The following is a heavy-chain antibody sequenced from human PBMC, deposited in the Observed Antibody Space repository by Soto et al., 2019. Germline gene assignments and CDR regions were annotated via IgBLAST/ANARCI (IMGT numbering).Heavy chain of an antibody. CDR3: ARGDYGDSDFDY. Sequence: PSETLSLTCAVYGGSFSGYYWSWIRQPPGKGLEWIGEINHSGSTNYNPSLKSRVTISVDTSKNQFSLKLSSVTAADTAVYYCARGDYGDSDFDYWGQGTLVTVSS. J-gene: IGHJ4*02. CDR2: INHSGST. CDR1: GGSFSGYY. V-gene: IGHV4-34*01. D-gene: IGHD4-17*01.